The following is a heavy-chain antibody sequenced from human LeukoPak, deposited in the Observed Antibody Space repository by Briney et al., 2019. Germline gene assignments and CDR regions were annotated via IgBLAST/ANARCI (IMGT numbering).Heavy chain of an antibody. J-gene: IGHJ6*02. Sequence: GGSLRLSCAASGFTFSSYAMHWVRQAPGKGLEWVAVISYDGSNKYYADSVKGRFTISRDNSKNTLYLQMNSLKTEDTAVYYCTTVLPYYYGMDVWGQGTTVTVSS. CDR2: ISYDGSNK. CDR1: GFTFSSYA. V-gene: IGHV3-30-3*01. CDR3: TTVLPYYYGMDV.